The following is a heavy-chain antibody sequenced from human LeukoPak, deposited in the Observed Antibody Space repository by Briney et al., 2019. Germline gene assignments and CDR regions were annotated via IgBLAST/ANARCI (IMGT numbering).Heavy chain of an antibody. J-gene: IGHJ3*02. Sequence: SETLSLTCTVSGGSISSYYWSWVRQPAGKGLEWIGRIYASGNTNYNPSLKGRVTMTVDTSKNQFSLYLSSVTAADTAVYYCVRSYSSSWYGVAFDIWGQGTMVTVSS. V-gene: IGHV4-4*07. CDR1: GGSISSYY. D-gene: IGHD6-13*01. CDR3: VRSYSSSWYGVAFDI. CDR2: IYASGNT.